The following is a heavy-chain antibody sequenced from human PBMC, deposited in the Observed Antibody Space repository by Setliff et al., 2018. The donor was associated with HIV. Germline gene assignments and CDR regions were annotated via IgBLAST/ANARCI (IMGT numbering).Heavy chain of an antibody. CDR1: GNTFNSHT. CDR3: ARDSRDSLVVRAPEPEPYDYYGMDV. V-gene: IGHV1-69*13. D-gene: IGHD2-15*01. J-gene: IGHJ6*04. Sequence: SVKVSCKASGNTFNSHTISWLRQAPGQGLEWIGGILPIFGTPNYAQKFKGRLTITADESTSTVYMELSSLRSEDTAVYYCARDSRDSLVVRAPEPEPYDYYGMDVWCEGTTVTVSS. CDR2: ILPIFGTP.